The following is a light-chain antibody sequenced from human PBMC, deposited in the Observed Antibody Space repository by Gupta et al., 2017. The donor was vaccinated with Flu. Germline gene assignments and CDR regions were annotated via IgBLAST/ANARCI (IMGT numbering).Light chain of an antibody. CDR2: GAS. J-gene: IGKJ2*01. CDR3: EQTDSSWST. V-gene: IGKV1-39*01. CDR1: QTISIS. Sequence: DIQLTQSPSSLSASIGDRVAITCRASQTISISLNWYQQKPGQAPKLLIYGASSVQSGVPSRFSGSGSGTXFTLTIXRRQPEDFAVYYCEQTDSSWSTFGXGTNVEI.